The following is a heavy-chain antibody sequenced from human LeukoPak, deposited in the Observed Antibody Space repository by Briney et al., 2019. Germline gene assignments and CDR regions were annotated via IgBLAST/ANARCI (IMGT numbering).Heavy chain of an antibody. D-gene: IGHD3-10*01. J-gene: IGHJ4*02. CDR2: ITYDGSKR. CDR1: GFTFSSYG. Sequence: PGGYLRLSCAASGFTFSSYGMHSVRQDAGRGLEWEAVITYDGSKRYYADSVKGRFTISRDNSKNTLYLQMNSLTAEDTAVYYCAKDWYYYGSGSYIPSNWGQGTLVTVSS. V-gene: IGHV3-30*18. CDR3: AKDWYYYGSGSYIPSN.